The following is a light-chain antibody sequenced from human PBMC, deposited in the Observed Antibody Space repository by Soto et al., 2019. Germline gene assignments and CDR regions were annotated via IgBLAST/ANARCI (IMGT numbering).Light chain of an antibody. CDR2: GAS. V-gene: IGKV3-20*01. CDR1: QRVTNSY. CDR3: HQYGTSPLT. J-gene: IGKJ1*01. Sequence: EIVLSQSPDTLSLSPGERATLSCRASQRVTNSYLAWYQQKPGQAPRLLIFGASSRATGIPDRFSGSGSGTDFTLTISSLEPEDFALYFCHQYGTSPLTFGPGTKVEF.